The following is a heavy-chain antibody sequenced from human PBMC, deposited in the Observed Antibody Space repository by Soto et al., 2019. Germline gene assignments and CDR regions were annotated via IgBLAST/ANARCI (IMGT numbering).Heavy chain of an antibody. CDR2: ISWNSGSI. J-gene: IGHJ3*02. V-gene: IGHV3-9*01. D-gene: IGHD6-19*01. CDR1: GFTFDDYA. CDR3: EKDMFPRIAVAKDAFDI. Sequence: GGSLRLSCAASGFTFDDYAMHWVRQAPGKGLEWVSGISWNSGSIGYADSVKGRFTISRDNAKNSLYLQMNSLRAEDTALYYWEKDMFPRIAVAKDAFDIWGQGKMVTVS.